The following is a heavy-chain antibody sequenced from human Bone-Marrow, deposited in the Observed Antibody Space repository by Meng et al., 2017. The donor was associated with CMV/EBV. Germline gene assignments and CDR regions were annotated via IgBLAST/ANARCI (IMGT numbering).Heavy chain of an antibody. J-gene: IGHJ4*02. V-gene: IGHV3-30-3*01. D-gene: IGHD6-6*01. Sequence: GESLKISCAASGFTFSSYAMHWVRQAPGKGLEWVAVISYDGSNKYYADSVKGRFTISRDNAKNSLYLQMNSLRAEDTAVYYCARGVPFYRPHYSSSTREIDYWGQGTLVTVSS. CDR3: ARGVPFYRPHYSSSTREIDY. CDR2: ISYDGSNK. CDR1: GFTFSSYA.